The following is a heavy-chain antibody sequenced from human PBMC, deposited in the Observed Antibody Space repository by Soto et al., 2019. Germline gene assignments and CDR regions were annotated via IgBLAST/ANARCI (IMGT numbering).Heavy chain of an antibody. CDR2: IIPIFGTA. D-gene: IGHD1-26*01. CDR1: GGTFSSYS. CDR3: ARDGGRHSGGIEY. V-gene: IGHV1-69*01. J-gene: IGHJ4*02. Sequence: QVQLVQSGAEVKKPGSSVKVSCKASGGTFSSYSINWVRQAPGQGFEWMGEIIPIFGTANYAQKFQGRVTMTADESTSTAYMKLSSLRSEDTAVYYCARDGGRHSGGIEYWGQGTLVTVSS.